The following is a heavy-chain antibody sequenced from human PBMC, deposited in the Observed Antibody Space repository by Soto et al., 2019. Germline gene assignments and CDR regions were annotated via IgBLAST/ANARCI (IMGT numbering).Heavy chain of an antibody. CDR3: ATPQRGYFDLDY. Sequence: QVQVVESGGGVVQAGRSLRLSCTASGFTFGTYSMHWVRQAPGKGLEWVAVISYDASNTYYADSVKGRFTISRDNSKNALFLQMNSLRPEDTAMYYCATPQRGYFDLDYWGQGSLVTVSS. CDR1: GFTFGTYS. V-gene: IGHV3-30-3*01. J-gene: IGHJ4*02. D-gene: IGHD3-9*01. CDR2: ISYDASNT.